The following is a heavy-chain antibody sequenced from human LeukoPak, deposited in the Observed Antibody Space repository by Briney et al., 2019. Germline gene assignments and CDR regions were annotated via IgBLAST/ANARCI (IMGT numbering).Heavy chain of an antibody. V-gene: IGHV3-7*01. CDR1: GFTFSSYA. CDR3: ARDGYSGSYPIYYYYYYMDV. J-gene: IGHJ6*03. Sequence: GGSLRLSCVVSGFTFSSYAMSWVRQAPGKGLEWVANIKQDGSEKYYVDSVKGRFTISRDNAKNSLYLQMNSLRAEDTAVYYCARDGYSGSYPIYYYYYYMDVWGKGTTVTVSS. CDR2: IKQDGSEK. D-gene: IGHD1-26*01.